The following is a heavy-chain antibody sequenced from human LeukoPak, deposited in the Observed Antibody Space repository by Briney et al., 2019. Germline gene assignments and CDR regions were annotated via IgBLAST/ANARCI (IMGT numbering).Heavy chain of an antibody. Sequence: GASVKVSCKASGYTFTSYGLSWVRQAPGQGLEWMGWISAYSGNTNYAQNFQGRVTMTTDTATSTAYMELRTLRSDDTAVYYCAREYRGEYYFAYWGQGTLVTVSS. CDR2: ISAYSGNT. CDR3: AREYRGEYYFAY. J-gene: IGHJ4*02. CDR1: GYTFTSYG. D-gene: IGHD3-10*01. V-gene: IGHV1-18*01.